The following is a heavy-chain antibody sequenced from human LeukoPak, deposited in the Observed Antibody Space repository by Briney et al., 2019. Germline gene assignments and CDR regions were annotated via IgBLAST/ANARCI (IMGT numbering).Heavy chain of an antibody. CDR1: GGSISSSSYY. CDR2: IYYSGST. Sequence: SETLSLTCTVSGGSISSSSYYWGWIRQPPGKGLEWIGSIYYSGSTYYNPSLKSRVTISVDTSKNQFSLKLSSVTAADTAVYYCARGKRGYYYDSSGYYPFGYWGQGTLVTVSS. CDR3: ARGKRGYYYDSSGYYPFGY. D-gene: IGHD3-22*01. V-gene: IGHV4-39*07. J-gene: IGHJ4*02.